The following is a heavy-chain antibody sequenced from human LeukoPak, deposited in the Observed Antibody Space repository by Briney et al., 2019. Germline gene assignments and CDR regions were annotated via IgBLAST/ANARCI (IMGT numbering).Heavy chain of an antibody. CDR2: ISSSSSGI. V-gene: IGHV3-48*01. CDR3: TRDANWNPDY. CDR1: RFTFSTYS. D-gene: IGHD1-1*01. Sequence: GGSLRLSCAASRFTFSTYSMNWVRQAPGKGLEWVSYISSSSSGIYYADSVQGRFTTSRDNGKNSLYLQMNSLRAEDTAVYYCTRDANWNPDYWGQGTLVTVSS. J-gene: IGHJ4*02.